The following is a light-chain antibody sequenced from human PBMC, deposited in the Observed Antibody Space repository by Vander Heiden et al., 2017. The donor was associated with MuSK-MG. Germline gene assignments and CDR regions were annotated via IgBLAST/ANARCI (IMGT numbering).Light chain of an antibody. CDR3: QQSYSTLHT. J-gene: IGKJ4*02. CDR1: QSISSY. CDR2: AAS. V-gene: IGKV1-39*01. Sequence: DIPMSPSPSSLSASVGDRVTITCRASQSISSYLNWYQQKPGKAPKLLIYAASSLQSGVPSRFSGSGSGTDFTLTISSLQPEAFATYYCQQSYSTLHTFGGGTKVEIK.